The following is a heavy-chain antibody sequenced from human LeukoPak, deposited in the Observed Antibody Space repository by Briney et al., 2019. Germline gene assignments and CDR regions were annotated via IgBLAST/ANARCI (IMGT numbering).Heavy chain of an antibody. CDR3: ARDRVYYYDSSGYYPLDY. D-gene: IGHD3-22*01. Sequence: ASVKVSCKASGYTFTGYYMHWVRQAPGQGLEWMGWISAYNGNTNYAQKLQGRVTMTTDTSTSTAYMELRSLRSDDTAVYYCARDRVYYYDSSGYYPLDYWGQGTLVTVSS. J-gene: IGHJ4*02. CDR1: GYTFTGYY. V-gene: IGHV1-18*04. CDR2: ISAYNGNT.